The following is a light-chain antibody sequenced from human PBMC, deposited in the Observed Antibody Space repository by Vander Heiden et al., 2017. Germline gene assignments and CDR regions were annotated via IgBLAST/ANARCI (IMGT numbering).Light chain of an antibody. CDR3: SSYTSSSTYV. CDR2: NVN. Sequence: QSALTQPSSVSAPPGQSITISCTGTSSDVGGYNYVSWYQQHPGKAPKLMIYNVNNRPSGVSNRFSGSKSGNTASLTISGLQAEDEADYYCSSYTSSSTYVFGTGTKVTVL. CDR1: SSDVGGYNY. V-gene: IGLV2-14*03. J-gene: IGLJ1*01.